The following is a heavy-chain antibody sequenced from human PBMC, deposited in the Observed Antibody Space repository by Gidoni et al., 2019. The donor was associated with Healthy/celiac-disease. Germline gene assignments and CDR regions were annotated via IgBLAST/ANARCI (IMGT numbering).Heavy chain of an antibody. CDR1: GGSFSGYY. D-gene: IGHD2-21*02. Sequence: QVQLQQWGAGLLKPSETLSLTCAVYGGSFSGYYWSWIRQPPGKGLEWIGEINHSGSTNYNPSLKSRVTISVDTSKNQFSLKLSSVTAADTAVYYCARSFFGFIVVVTAPRPRGAFDIWGQGTMVTVSS. V-gene: IGHV4-34*01. CDR2: INHSGST. CDR3: ARSFFGFIVVVTAPRPRGAFDI. J-gene: IGHJ3*02.